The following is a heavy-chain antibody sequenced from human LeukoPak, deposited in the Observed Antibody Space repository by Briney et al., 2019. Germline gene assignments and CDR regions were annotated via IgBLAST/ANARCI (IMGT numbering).Heavy chain of an antibody. Sequence: SETLSLTCTVSGGSISSGDYYWSWIRQPPGKGLEWIGYIYYSGSTYYNPSLKSRVTISVDTSKNHFSLKLSSVTAADTAVYFCARDDRADAFDIWGQGTMVTVSS. V-gene: IGHV4-30-4*02. CDR2: IYYSGST. CDR1: GGSISSGDYY. J-gene: IGHJ3*02. CDR3: ARDDRADAFDI.